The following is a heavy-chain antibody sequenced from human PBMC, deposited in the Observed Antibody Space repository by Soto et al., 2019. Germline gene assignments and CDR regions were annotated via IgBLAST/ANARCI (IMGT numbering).Heavy chain of an antibody. Sequence: GASVKVSCKASGYTFTSYDINWVRQATGQGLEWIGWIVVSSGNTNYAQKFQERVTITRDTSTSTAYMELSSLRSEDTAVYYCAAGEGIAVRRWGQGTLVTVSS. CDR2: IVVSSGNT. CDR3: AAGEGIAVRR. CDR1: GYTFTSYD. J-gene: IGHJ4*02. V-gene: IGHV1-58*02. D-gene: IGHD6-19*01.